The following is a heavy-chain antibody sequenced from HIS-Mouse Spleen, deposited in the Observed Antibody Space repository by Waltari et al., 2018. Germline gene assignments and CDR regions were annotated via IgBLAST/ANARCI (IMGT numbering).Heavy chain of an antibody. CDR2: IKSKTDGGTT. CDR1: GFTFSNAW. V-gene: IGHV3-15*01. Sequence: EVQLVESGGGLVKPGGSLRLSCAASGFTFSNAWMSWVRQAPGKGLEWVGRIKSKTDGGTTDYAAPVKGRFTISRDDSKNTPYLQMNSLKTEDTAVYYCSSYSGSVGGYYYYYYGMDVWGQGTTVTVSS. CDR3: SSYSGSVGGYYYYYYGMDV. J-gene: IGHJ6*02. D-gene: IGHD1-26*01.